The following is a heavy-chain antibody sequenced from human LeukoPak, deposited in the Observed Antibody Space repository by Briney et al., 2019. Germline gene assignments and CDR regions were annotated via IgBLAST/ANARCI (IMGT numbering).Heavy chain of an antibody. Sequence: SETLSLTCAVYGGSFSGDFWSWIRQSPGKGLEWIGEIKHDGSTTYNPSLESRVTMSVDTSKNQFSLKLSSVTAADMAVYYCARVPAYSSSYYYYYYYMDVWGKGTTVTVSS. V-gene: IGHV4-34*01. CDR1: GGSFSGDF. CDR2: IKHDGST. D-gene: IGHD6-6*01. J-gene: IGHJ6*03. CDR3: ARVPAYSSSYYYYYYYMDV.